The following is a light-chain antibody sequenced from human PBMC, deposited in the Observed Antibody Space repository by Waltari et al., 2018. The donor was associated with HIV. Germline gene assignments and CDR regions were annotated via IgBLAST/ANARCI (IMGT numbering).Light chain of an antibody. CDR2: KDT. J-gene: IGLJ1*01. CDR1: RSNIENDN. V-gene: IGLV1-47*01. CDR3: VGWDSRLRGYV. Sequence: QSVLTQPPSASGAPGQRVTIPCSGSRSNIENDNVSWYQQFPGAAPKLLIYKDTQRPSGVPDRFTGSKSGTSASLAIGGLRSDDEADYYCVGWDSRLRGYVFGAGTKVTVL.